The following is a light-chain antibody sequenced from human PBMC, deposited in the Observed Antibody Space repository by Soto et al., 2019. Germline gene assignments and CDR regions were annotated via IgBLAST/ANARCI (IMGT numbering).Light chain of an antibody. CDR1: HGISSL. CDR3: QQSYSSPPT. J-gene: IGKJ1*01. Sequence: DIQMTQSPASVSASVGERFTITCRASHGISSLLAWYQQKPEKAPKLLIYDASSLQSGVPSRLSGSTSGQDFTLTISSLQPEDFATYYCQQSYSSPPTFGQGTKVDIK. CDR2: DAS. V-gene: IGKV1-12*01.